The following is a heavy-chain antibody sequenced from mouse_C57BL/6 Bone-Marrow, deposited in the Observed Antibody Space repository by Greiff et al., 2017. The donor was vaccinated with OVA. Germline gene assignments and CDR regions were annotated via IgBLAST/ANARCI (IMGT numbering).Heavy chain of an antibody. J-gene: IGHJ2*01. D-gene: IGHD2-4*01. V-gene: IGHV2-2*01. Sequence: QVQLQQSGPGLVQPSQSLSITCTASGFSLTSYGVHWVRQSPGKGLEWLGVIWSGGSADYNAAFISRLSISKDNSKSQFFFKMTSLHADDAAIYYCARKANYDEGGYFDYWGQGTTLTVSS. CDR3: ARKANYDEGGYFDY. CDR2: IWSGGSA. CDR1: GFSLTSYG.